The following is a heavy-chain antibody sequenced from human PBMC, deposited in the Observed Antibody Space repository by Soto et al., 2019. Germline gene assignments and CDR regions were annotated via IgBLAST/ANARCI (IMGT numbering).Heavy chain of an antibody. V-gene: IGHV1-69*01. Sequence: QVQLVQSGAELKKPGSSVNVSCKVSGGTFTTYTISWVRQAPGQGLEWMGGIIPFFGTANYAQKFQGRVTITADDSTSTAFMELSSLKSEDTAVYYCARMDYGDYPSYFDPWGQGTLVTVSA. CDR2: IIPFFGTA. D-gene: IGHD4-17*01. CDR1: GGTFTTYT. CDR3: ARMDYGDYPSYFDP. J-gene: IGHJ5*02.